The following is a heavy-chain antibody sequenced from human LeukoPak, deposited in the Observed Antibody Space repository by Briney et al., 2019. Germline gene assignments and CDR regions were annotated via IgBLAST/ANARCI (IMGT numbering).Heavy chain of an antibody. V-gene: IGHV3-21*01. CDR2: ISSSSSYI. J-gene: IGHJ4*02. CDR1: GFTFSSYS. CDR3: ASSRAPNPPDY. D-gene: IGHD1-14*01. Sequence: PGGSLRLSCAAFGFTFSSYSMDWVRQAPGKGLEWVSSISSSSSYIYYADSVKGRFTISRDNAKNSLYLQMNSLRAEDTAVYYCASSRAPNPPDYWGQGTLVTVSS.